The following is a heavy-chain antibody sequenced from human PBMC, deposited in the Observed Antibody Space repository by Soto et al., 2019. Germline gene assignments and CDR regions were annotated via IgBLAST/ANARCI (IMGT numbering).Heavy chain of an antibody. Sequence: VGSLRLSCAASGVTFTSYAMTWVRQVPGEGLQWVSSISKSGDSTYYADSVKGRFTTSRDNSKNALYLQMNSLGAEDTAIYYCATRITVFGLLIPPFDPWGQGTQVTVSS. V-gene: IGHV3-23*01. CDR2: ISKSGDST. CDR1: GVTFTSYA. J-gene: IGHJ5*02. CDR3: ATRITVFGLLIPPFDP. D-gene: IGHD3-3*01.